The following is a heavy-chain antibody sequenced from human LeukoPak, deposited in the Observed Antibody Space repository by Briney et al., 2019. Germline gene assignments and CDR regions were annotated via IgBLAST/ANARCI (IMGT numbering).Heavy chain of an antibody. CDR3: ARGLRITMVRGVIISWFDP. Sequence: PSETLSLTCTVSGGSISSGSYYWSWIRQPAGKGLEWIGRIYTSGSTNYNPSLKSRVTISVDTSKNQFSLKLSSVTAADTAVYYCARGLRITMVRGVIISWFDPWGQGTLVTVSS. J-gene: IGHJ5*02. CDR1: GGSISSGSYY. V-gene: IGHV4-61*02. CDR2: IYTSGST. D-gene: IGHD3-10*01.